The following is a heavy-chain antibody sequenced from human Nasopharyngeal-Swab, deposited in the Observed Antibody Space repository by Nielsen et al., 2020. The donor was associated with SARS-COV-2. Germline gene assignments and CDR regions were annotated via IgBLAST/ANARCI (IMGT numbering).Heavy chain of an antibody. D-gene: IGHD3-10*01. CDR1: GFTFSDYY. J-gene: IGHJ4*02. V-gene: IGHV3-11*05. CDR3: ARGSIRGIIISDFDY. Sequence: GGSLRLSCAASGFTFSDYYMSWIRQAPGKGLEWVSYISSSSSYTNYADSVKGRFTISRDNAKNSLYLQMNSLRADDTAVYYCARGSIRGIIISDFDYWGQGTPVTVSS. CDR2: ISSSSSYT.